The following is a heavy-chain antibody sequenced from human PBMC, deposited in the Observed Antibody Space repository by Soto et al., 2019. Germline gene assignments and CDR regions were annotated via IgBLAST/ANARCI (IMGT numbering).Heavy chain of an antibody. CDR3: ARESFPGYCTNGVCQAAAFDI. V-gene: IGHV3-33*01. D-gene: IGHD2-8*01. Sequence: GGSLRLSCAASGFTFSSYGMHWVRQAPGKGLEWVAVIWYDGSNKYYADSVKGRFTISRDNSKNTLYLQMNSLRAEDTAVYYCARESFPGYCTNGVCQAAAFDIWGQGTMVT. CDR1: GFTFSSYG. CDR2: IWYDGSNK. J-gene: IGHJ3*02.